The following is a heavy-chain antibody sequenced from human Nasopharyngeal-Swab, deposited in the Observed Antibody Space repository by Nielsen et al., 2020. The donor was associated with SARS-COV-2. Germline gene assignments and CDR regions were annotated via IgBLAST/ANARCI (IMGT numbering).Heavy chain of an antibody. J-gene: IGHJ6*02. CDR2: IYSGGST. D-gene: IGHD1-26*01. Sequence: GGSLRLSCAASGFTVSSNYMSWVRQAPGKGLEWVSVIYSGGSTYYADSVKARFTISRDNSKNTLYLQMNSLRAEDTAVYYCARASGSYYRVYYYGMDVWGQGTTVTVSS. CDR3: ARASGSYYRVYYYGMDV. V-gene: IGHV3-53*01. CDR1: GFTVSSNY.